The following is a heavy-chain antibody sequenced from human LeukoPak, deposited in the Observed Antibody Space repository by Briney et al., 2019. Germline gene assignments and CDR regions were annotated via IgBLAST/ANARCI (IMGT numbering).Heavy chain of an antibody. CDR3: ARDQSYYYGSGRPFDAFDI. V-gene: IGHV4-39*07. CDR1: GGSISSSSYY. D-gene: IGHD3-10*01. J-gene: IGHJ3*02. Sequence: SETLSLTCTVSGGSISSSSYYWGWIRQPPGKGLEWIGSIYYSGSTYYNPSLKSRVTISVDTSKNQFSLKLSSVTAADTAVYYCARDQSYYYGSGRPFDAFDIWGQGTMVTVSS. CDR2: IYYSGST.